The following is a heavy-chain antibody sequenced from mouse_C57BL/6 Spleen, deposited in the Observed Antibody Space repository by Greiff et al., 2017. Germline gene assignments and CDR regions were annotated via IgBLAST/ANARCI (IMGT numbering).Heavy chain of an antibody. V-gene: IGHV1-81*01. D-gene: IGHD1-1*01. CDR3: ARKRAAYGSSYEGYFDV. CDR1: GYTFTSYG. CDR2: IYPRSGNT. Sequence: VKLQESGAELARPGASVKLSCKASGYTFTSYGISWVKQRTGQGLEWIGEIYPRSGNTYYNEKFKGKATLTADKSSSTAYMELRSLTSEDSAVYFCARKRAAYGSSYEGYFDVWGTGTTVTVSS. J-gene: IGHJ1*03.